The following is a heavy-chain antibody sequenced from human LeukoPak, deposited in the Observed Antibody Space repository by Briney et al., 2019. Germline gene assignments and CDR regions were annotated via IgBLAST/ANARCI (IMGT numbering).Heavy chain of an antibody. D-gene: IGHD3-3*01. CDR3: ARGSGVVITPDAFDI. Sequence: GGSLRLSCAASGFTFSSYSVNWVRQAPGKGLEWVSSISSSSSYIYYADSVKGRFTISRDNAKNSLYLQMNSLRAEDTAVYYCARGSGVVITPDAFDIWGQGTMVTVSS. J-gene: IGHJ3*02. CDR1: GFTFSSYS. V-gene: IGHV3-21*01. CDR2: ISSSSSYI.